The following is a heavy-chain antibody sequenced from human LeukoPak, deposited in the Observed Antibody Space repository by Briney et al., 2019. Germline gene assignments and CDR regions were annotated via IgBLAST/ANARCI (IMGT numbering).Heavy chain of an antibody. D-gene: IGHD3-9*01. V-gene: IGHV3-21*01. CDR1: GFSFSSYS. CDR2: ISSSSSYI. J-gene: IGHJ2*01. CDR3: ARFLKTGYWAQYYYFDL. Sequence: GGSLRLSCAASGFSFSSYSMNWVRQAPGEGLEWVSSISSSSSYIFYADSVKGRFTISRDNAKNSLYLQMSGLRAEDTAVYYCARFLKTGYWAQYYYFDLWGRGTLVTVSS.